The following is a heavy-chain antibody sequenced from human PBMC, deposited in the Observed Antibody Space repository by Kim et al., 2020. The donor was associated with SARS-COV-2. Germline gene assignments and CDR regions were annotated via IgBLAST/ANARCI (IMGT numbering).Heavy chain of an antibody. J-gene: IGHJ4*02. V-gene: IGHV7-4-1*02. CDR3: ARSLYDVITMIVEHDY. Sequence: ASVKVSCKASGYTFTSYAMNWVRQAPGQGLEWMGWINTNTGNPTYAQGFTGRFVFSLDTSVSTAYLQISSLKAEDTAVYYCARSLYDVITMIVEHDYWGQGTLVTVSS. CDR2: INTNTGNP. CDR1: GYTFTSYA. D-gene: IGHD3-22*01.